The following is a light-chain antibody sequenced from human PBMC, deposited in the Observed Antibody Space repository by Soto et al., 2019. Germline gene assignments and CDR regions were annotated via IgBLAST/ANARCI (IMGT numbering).Light chain of an antibody. CDR2: GAS. CDR1: QSVSSSY. CDR3: QQYGSSPKT. Sequence: IVLTQSPGTLSLSPGERATLSCRASQSVSSSYLAWYQQTPGQATRLLIYGASSRATGIPDRFSGSGSGTDFTLTISSLEPEEFAVYYCQQYGSSPKTFGQGPKVEIK. V-gene: IGKV3-20*01. J-gene: IGKJ1*01.